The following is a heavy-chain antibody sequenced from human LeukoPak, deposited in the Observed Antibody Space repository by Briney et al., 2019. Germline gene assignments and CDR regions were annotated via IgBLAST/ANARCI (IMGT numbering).Heavy chain of an antibody. CDR1: GYTFTSYG. V-gene: IGHV1-18*01. CDR3: ARVPPEYDYVWGHAFDI. D-gene: IGHD3-16*01. CDR2: ISAYNGNT. J-gene: IGHJ3*02. Sequence: GASVKVSCKASGYTFTSYGISWVRQAPGQGLEWMGWISAYNGNTNYAQKLQGRVTMTTDTSTSTAYMELRSLRSDDTAVYYCARVPPEYDYVWGHAFDIWGQGTMVTVSS.